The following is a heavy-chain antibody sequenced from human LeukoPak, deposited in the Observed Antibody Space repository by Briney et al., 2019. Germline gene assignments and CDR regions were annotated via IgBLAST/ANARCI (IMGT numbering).Heavy chain of an antibody. CDR3: ARALSGGLVP. CDR1: EFTFSNFA. Sequence: GGSLRLSCAASEFTFSNFAMHWVRQAPGKGLEWVAGISYDGSNEYYADSVKGQFTISRDNSKNTLYLQMNSLRAEDTAVYYCARALSGGLVPWGQGTLVTVSS. D-gene: IGHD3-16*01. V-gene: IGHV3-30*04. J-gene: IGHJ4*02. CDR2: ISYDGSNE.